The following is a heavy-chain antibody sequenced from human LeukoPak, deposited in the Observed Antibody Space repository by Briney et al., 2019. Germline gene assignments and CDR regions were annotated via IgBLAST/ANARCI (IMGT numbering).Heavy chain of an antibody. Sequence: GGSLRLSCAASGFTFSSYSMNWVRQAPGKGLEWVSYISSSSSTIYYADSVKGRFTITRDNSKNTLYLRRSSLRVEDTAIYYCVKGSTAMVTYYFDYWGQGTLVTVSS. CDR2: ISSSSSTI. J-gene: IGHJ4*02. CDR1: GFTFSSYS. CDR3: VKGSTAMVTYYFDY. V-gene: IGHV3-48*01. D-gene: IGHD5-18*01.